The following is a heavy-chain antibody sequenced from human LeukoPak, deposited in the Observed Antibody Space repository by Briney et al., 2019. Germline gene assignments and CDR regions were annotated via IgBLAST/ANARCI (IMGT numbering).Heavy chain of an antibody. Sequence: GFTFSXXXMNWVRXAPGKXLXWXSNXSGRVDSKYYADSVKGRFTISRDNSKNTLFLQMNSLRAEDTAVYYCAKFVNYDSTGLKTAFDYWGQGTLVTVSS. J-gene: IGHJ4*02. D-gene: IGHD3-22*01. CDR1: GFTFSXXX. CDR2: XSGRVDSK. CDR3: AKFVNYDSTGLKTAFDY. V-gene: IGHV3-23*01.